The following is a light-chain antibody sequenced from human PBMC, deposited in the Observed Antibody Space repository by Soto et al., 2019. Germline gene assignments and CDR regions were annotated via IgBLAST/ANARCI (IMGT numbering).Light chain of an antibody. V-gene: IGKV1-5*03. CDR2: KAS. CDR1: QSISSW. Sequence: DIQMTQSPSTLSASVGDRVTITCRASQSISSWLAWYQQKPGKAPKLLIYKASSLESGVPSRFSGSGSGTEFTLTISCLQPDDFAADYCQQYNSYSPMYTFGQGTKLEIK. CDR3: QQYNSYSPMYT. J-gene: IGKJ2*01.